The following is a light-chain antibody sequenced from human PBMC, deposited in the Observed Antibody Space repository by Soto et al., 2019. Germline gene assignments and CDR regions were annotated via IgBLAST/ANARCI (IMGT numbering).Light chain of an antibody. J-gene: IGKJ5*01. V-gene: IGKV1-13*02. CDR3: QQFNSYRAIT. CDR1: QGISSA. Sequence: AIQLTQSPSSLSASVGDRVTITCRASQGISSALAWYQQKPGKAPKLLIYDASSLESGVPSRFSGSGSGTDFTLTISRLQPEDFATYYCQQFNSYRAITFGQGTRLEIK. CDR2: DAS.